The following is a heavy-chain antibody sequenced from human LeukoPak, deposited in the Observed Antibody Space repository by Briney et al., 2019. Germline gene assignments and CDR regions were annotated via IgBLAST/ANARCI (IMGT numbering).Heavy chain of an antibody. Sequence: SETLSLTCAVYGGSFSGYYWSWIRQPPGKGLEWIGEINHSGSTNYNPSLKSRVTISVDTSKNLFSLKLSSVTAADTAVYYCASEFVAVALPDYWGQGTLVTVSS. CDR2: INHSGST. CDR3: ASEFVAVALPDY. V-gene: IGHV4-34*01. CDR1: GGSFSGYY. D-gene: IGHD6-19*01. J-gene: IGHJ4*02.